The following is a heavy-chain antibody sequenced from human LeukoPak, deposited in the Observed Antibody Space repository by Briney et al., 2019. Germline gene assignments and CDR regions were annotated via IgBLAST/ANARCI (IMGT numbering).Heavy chain of an antibody. D-gene: IGHD6-19*01. CDR3: ARPSTQGRVAGAFDI. J-gene: IGHJ3*02. Sequence: GGSLRLSCAASGFTFSSYSMNWVRQAPGKGLEWVSSISSSSSHIYYADSVKGRFTISRDNAKNSLYLQMNSLRAEDTAVYYCARPSTQGRVAGAFDIWGQGTMVTVSS. V-gene: IGHV3-21*01. CDR2: ISSSSSHI. CDR1: GFTFSSYS.